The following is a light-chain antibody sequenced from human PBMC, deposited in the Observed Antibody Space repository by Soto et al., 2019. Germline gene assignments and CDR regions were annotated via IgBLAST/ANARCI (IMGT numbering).Light chain of an antibody. Sequence: EIVMTQSPAILSVSPGERATLSCRASQTVASNLAWYQQKPGQARRLLIHGASTPATGVSARFGGSGSGTEFTLTISSLQSEDFAVYYCQQYHNWPPQYTFGQGTKLQIK. CDR1: QTVASN. J-gene: IGKJ2*01. V-gene: IGKV3-15*01. CDR2: GAS. CDR3: QQYHNWPPQYT.